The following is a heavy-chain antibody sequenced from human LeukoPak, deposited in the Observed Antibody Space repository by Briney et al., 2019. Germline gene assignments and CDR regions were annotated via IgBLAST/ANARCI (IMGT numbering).Heavy chain of an antibody. J-gene: IGHJ2*01. Sequence: GASVKVSCKVSGYTLTELSMHWVRQAPGKGLEWMGGFDPEDGETIYAQKFQGRVTMTEDTSTDTAYMELSSLRSEDTAVYYCATATPGSSWKGYWYFDLWGRGTLVTVSS. CDR1: GYTLTELS. D-gene: IGHD6-13*01. CDR2: FDPEDGET. CDR3: ATATPGSSWKGYWYFDL. V-gene: IGHV1-24*01.